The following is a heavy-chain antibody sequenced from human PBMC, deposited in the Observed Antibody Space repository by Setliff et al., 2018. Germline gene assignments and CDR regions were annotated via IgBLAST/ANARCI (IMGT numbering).Heavy chain of an antibody. V-gene: IGHV4-61*09. Sequence: TSETLSLTCSVSGASITSGGFYWTWIRQPAGKGLEWIGHISPSGSTTYNPSVKSRVTISLDTSKNHFSLELDSVTAADTALYYCARSPSSGAYWNPRPFYSDYWARGTLVTVSS. CDR3: ARSPSSGAYWNPRPFYSDY. J-gene: IGHJ4*02. D-gene: IGHD1-26*01. CDR2: ISPSGST. CDR1: GASITSGGFY.